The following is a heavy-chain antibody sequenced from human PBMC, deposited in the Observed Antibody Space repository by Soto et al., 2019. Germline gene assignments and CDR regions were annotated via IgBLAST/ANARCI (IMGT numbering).Heavy chain of an antibody. Sequence: GSLRLSCAASGFTFSSYCMHWFSQAPGKGLVGGSRINNDGSSTSHADSVEGRFTISRDNAKKTLYLQMSSLRAEDTAVYYCARAVGSNGSDYWGQGTLVTVSS. J-gene: IGHJ4*02. CDR2: INNDGSST. CDR1: GFTFSSYC. CDR3: ARAVGSNGSDY. D-gene: IGHD3-22*01. V-gene: IGHV3-74*01.